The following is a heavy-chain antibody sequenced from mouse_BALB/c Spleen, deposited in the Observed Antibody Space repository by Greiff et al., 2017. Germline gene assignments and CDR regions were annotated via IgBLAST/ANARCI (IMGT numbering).Heavy chain of an antibody. Sequence: EVHLVESGGGLVKPGGSLKLSCAASGFTFSSYTMSWVRQTPEKRLEWVATISSGGGNTYYPDSVKGRFTISRDNAKNNLYLQMSSLRSEDTALYYCARAYYGRDYYAMDYWGQGTSVTVSS. D-gene: IGHD2-1*01. V-gene: IGHV5-9*03. CDR2: ISSGGGNT. J-gene: IGHJ4*01. CDR1: GFTFSSYT. CDR3: ARAYYGRDYYAMDY.